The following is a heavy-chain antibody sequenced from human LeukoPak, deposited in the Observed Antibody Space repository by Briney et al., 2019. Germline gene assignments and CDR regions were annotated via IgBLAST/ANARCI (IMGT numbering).Heavy chain of an antibody. CDR3: ARDRDYSSNWYFDL. V-gene: IGHV3-53*01. CDR1: GFTVSSNY. J-gene: IGHJ2*01. D-gene: IGHD6-13*01. Sequence: GGSLRLSCAASGFTVSSNYMSWVRQAPGKGLEWVSVIYSGGSTYYAGSVKGRFTISRDNSKNTLYLQMNSLRAEDTAVYYCARDRDYSSNWYFDLWGRGTLVTVSS. CDR2: IYSGGST.